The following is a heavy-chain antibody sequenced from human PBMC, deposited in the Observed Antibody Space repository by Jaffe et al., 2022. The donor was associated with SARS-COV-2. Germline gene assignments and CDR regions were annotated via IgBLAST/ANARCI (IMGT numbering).Heavy chain of an antibody. V-gene: IGHV3-21*01. Sequence: EVQLVESGGGLVKPGGSLRLSCAASGFTFSSYSMNWVRQAPGKGLEWVSSISSSSSYIYYADSVKGRFTISRDNAKNSLYLQMNSLRAEDTAVYYCARDGGFDLDYYYGMDVWGQGTTVTVSS. D-gene: IGHD5-12*01. CDR3: ARDGGFDLDYYYGMDV. J-gene: IGHJ6*02. CDR1: GFTFSSYS. CDR2: ISSSSSYI.